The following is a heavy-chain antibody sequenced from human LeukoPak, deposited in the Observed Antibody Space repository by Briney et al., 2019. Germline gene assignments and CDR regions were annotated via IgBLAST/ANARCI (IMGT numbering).Heavy chain of an antibody. V-gene: IGHV3-23*01. D-gene: IGHD3-9*01. CDR3: ASGPPLLKYFEY. Sequence: QPGGSLRLSCAASGFTFSTYVMNWFRQAPGKGLEWVSTISVGAEYIFYADSVKGRFTISRDDSNNALYLQMHSLRAEDTALYYCASGPPLLKYFEYWGQGTLVTVSS. J-gene: IGHJ4*02. CDR2: ISVGAEYI. CDR1: GFTFSTYV.